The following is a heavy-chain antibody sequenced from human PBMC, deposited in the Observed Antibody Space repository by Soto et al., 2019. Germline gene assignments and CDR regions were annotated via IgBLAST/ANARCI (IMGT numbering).Heavy chain of an antibody. V-gene: IGHV1-69*01. Sequence: QVQLVQSGAEVKKPGSSVKVSCKASGGTFSSYAISWVRQAPGQGLEWMGGIIPIFGTANYAQKFQGRVNIAGGESTSTGYMELSSVRSYGTAVYYCATDGTYWGGACYMDYRGQGSLVTVSS. CDR1: GGTFSSYA. D-gene: IGHD2-21*02. CDR2: IIPIFGTA. J-gene: IGHJ4*02. CDR3: ATDGTYWGGACYMDY.